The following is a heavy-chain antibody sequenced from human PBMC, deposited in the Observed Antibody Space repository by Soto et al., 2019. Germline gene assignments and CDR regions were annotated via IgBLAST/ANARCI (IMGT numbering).Heavy chain of an antibody. Sequence: EVQLLESGGGLVQPGGSLRLSCAASGFAFSEYAMNWVRQAPGKGLEWVSVISETGCSTYYADSVKGRFTISRDKSKNKVYLHMHSLRAEDTALYYCVKDGLMYATPAEFDYWRQGNVVSVSS. CDR1: GFAFSEYA. D-gene: IGHD2-8*01. CDR2: ISETGCST. CDR3: VKDGLMYATPAEFDY. V-gene: IGHV3-23*01. J-gene: IGHJ4*02.